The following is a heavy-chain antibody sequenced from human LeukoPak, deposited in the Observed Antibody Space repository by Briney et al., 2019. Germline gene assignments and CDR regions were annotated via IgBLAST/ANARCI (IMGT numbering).Heavy chain of an antibody. CDR2: ISSSSSYI. Sequence: GRSLRLSCAASGFTFSSYAMHWVRQAPGKGLEWVSSISSSSSYIYYADSVKGRFTISRDNAKNSLYLQMNSLRAEDTAVYYCARDISSGWPLDYWGQGTLVTVSS. D-gene: IGHD6-19*01. J-gene: IGHJ4*02. CDR3: ARDISSGWPLDY. CDR1: GFTFSSYA. V-gene: IGHV3-21*01.